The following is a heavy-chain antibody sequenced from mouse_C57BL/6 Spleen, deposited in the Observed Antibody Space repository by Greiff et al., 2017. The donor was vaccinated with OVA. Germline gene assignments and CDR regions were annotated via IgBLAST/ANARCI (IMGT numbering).Heavy chain of an antibody. Sequence: EVKLVESGGGLVQPGGSMKLSCVASGFTFSNYWMNWVRQSPEKGLEWVAQIRLKSDNYATHYAESVKGRFTISRDDSKSSVYLQMNNLRAEDTGIYYCTGTGYGSSYWYFDVWGTGTTVTVSS. D-gene: IGHD1-1*01. CDR2: IRLKSDNYAT. V-gene: IGHV6-3*01. CDR1: GFTFSNYW. J-gene: IGHJ1*03. CDR3: TGTGYGSSYWYFDV.